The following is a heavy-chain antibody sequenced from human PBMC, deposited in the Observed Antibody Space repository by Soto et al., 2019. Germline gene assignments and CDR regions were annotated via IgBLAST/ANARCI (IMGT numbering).Heavy chain of an antibody. Sequence: PGGSLRLSCAASGFTFSSYGMHWVRQAPGKGLEWVAVISYDGSNKYYADSVKGRFTISRDNSKNTLYLQMNSLRAEDTAVYYCAKDGITMVRGVIMGPKYYYYYYMDVWGKGTTVTVSS. J-gene: IGHJ6*03. CDR1: GFTFSSYG. D-gene: IGHD3-10*01. CDR2: ISYDGSNK. CDR3: AKDGITMVRGVIMGPKYYYYYYMDV. V-gene: IGHV3-30*18.